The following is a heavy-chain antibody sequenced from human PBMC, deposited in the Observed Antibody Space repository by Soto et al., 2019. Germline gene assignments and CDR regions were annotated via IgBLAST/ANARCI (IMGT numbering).Heavy chain of an antibody. CDR2: ISGSGGST. CDR1: GFTFISYA. J-gene: IGHJ5*02. CDR3: AKAAYCSGGSCYPNWFDP. V-gene: IGHV3-23*01. Sequence: GGSLILSWAASGFTFISYAMSWVRQAPGKGLEWVSAISGSGGSTYYADSVKGRFTISRDNSKNTLYLQMNSLRAEDTAVYYCAKAAYCSGGSCYPNWFDPWGQGTLVTVSS. D-gene: IGHD2-15*01.